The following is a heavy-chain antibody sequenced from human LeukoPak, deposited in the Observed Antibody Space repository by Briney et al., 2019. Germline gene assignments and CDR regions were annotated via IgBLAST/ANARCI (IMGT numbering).Heavy chain of an antibody. J-gene: IGHJ4*02. CDR1: GFTFSNAW. Sequence: PGGSLRLSCAASGFTFSNAWMSWVRQAPGKGLEWVGRIKSKTDGGTTDYAAPVKGRFTISRDDSKNTLYLQMNSLKTEDTAVYYCTIVRVNTVNYFDYWGQGTLVTVSS. V-gene: IGHV3-15*01. CDR3: TIVRVNTVNYFDY. CDR2: IKSKTDGGTT. D-gene: IGHD4-11*01.